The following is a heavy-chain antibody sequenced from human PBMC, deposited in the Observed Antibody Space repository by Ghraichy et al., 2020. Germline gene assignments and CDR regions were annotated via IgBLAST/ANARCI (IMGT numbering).Heavy chain of an antibody. CDR1: GGTFSSYA. CDR3: ARDQSVPYSSGWFQQAHRIYNWFDP. CDR2: IIPIFGTA. J-gene: IGHJ5*02. D-gene: IGHD6-19*01. Sequence: SVKVSCKASGGTFSSYAISWVRQAPGQGLEWMGGIIPIFGTANYAQKFQGRVTITADESTSTAYMELSSLRSEDTAVYYCARDQSVPYSSGWFQQAHRIYNWFDPWGQGTLVTVSS. V-gene: IGHV1-69*13.